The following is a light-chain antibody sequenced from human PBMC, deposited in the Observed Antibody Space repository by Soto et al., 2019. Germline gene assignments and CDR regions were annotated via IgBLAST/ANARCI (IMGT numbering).Light chain of an antibody. V-gene: IGKV4-1*01. J-gene: IGKJ4*01. Sequence: DIVMTQSPDSLAVSLGERATINCKSTQNLLYRSNSRNYLAWYQHKAGQPPKLLFYWASTRESGVPDRFIGSGSETDFALTITSLQAEDVAVYYCQQYYRPPFTFGGGTKLEI. CDR1: QNLLYRSNSRNY. CDR2: WAS. CDR3: QQYYRPPFT.